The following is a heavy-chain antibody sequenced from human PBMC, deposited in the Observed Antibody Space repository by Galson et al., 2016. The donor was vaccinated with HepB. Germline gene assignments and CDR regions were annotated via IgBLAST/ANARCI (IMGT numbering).Heavy chain of an antibody. CDR3: AKESGSIWILDY. D-gene: IGHD6-13*01. V-gene: IGHV6-1*01. J-gene: IGHJ4*02. Sequence: CAISGDSVSNNNAAWNWIRQSPSRGLEWLGRTYYRSKWYSDYAVSVKSRIIINPDTSKNQFSLQLSSVTTEATAVYYCAKESGSIWILDYWGQGTLVTVSS. CDR2: TYYRSKWYS. CDR1: GDSVSNNNAA.